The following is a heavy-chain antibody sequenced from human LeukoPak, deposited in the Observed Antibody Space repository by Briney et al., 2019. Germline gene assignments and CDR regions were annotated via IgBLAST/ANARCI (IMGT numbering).Heavy chain of an antibody. D-gene: IGHD6-13*01. CDR1: GGSFSGYY. J-gene: IGHJ4*02. V-gene: IGHV4-34*01. CDR3: ARRVHSSSWSSYFDY. Sequence: SETLSLTCAVYGGSFSGYYWSWIRQPPGKGLEWIGEINHSGSTNYNPSLKSRVTISVDTSKNQFSLKLSSVTAADTAVYYCARRVHSSSWSSYFDYWGQETLVTVSS. CDR2: INHSGST.